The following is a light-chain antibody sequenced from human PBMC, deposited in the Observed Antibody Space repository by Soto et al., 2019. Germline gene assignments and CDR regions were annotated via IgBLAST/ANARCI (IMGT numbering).Light chain of an antibody. J-gene: IGLJ1*01. CDR1: SSDVGGYNY. CDR2: EVS. Sequence: QSALTQPPSVSGSPGQSVTISCTGSSSDVGGYNYVSWYQQHPGKAPKLIIYEVSNRPSGVPDRFSGSKSGNTASLTISGLQAADEVDYYCSLYTSENTHVFGTGTKLTVL. V-gene: IGLV2-18*01. CDR3: SLYTSENTHV.